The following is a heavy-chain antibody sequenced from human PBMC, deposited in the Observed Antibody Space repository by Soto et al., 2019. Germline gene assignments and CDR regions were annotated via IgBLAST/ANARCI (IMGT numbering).Heavy chain of an antibody. CDR1: GFSISSNA. D-gene: IGHD1-1*01. CDR3: AKDKPGTTSFDY. J-gene: IGHJ4*02. Sequence: PGGSLRLSCAASGFSISSNAMYWVRQAPGKGLEWVSGISERGDTTHYADSVKGRFTISRDTSKNTLYLQLNTLKADDTAVYYCAKDKPGTTSFDYWGQGILVTVSS. CDR2: ISERGDTT. V-gene: IGHV3-23*01.